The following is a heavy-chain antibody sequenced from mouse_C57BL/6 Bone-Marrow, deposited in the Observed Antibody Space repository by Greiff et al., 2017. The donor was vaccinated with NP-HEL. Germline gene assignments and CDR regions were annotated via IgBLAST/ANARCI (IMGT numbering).Heavy chain of an antibody. J-gene: IGHJ3*01. Sequence: VQLQQPGAELVKPGASVKLSCKASGYTFTSYWMHWVKQRPGQGLEWIGMIHPNSGSTNYNEKFKSKATLTVDKSSSTAYMQLSSLTSEDSAVYFWARSRYYDYDVGFAYWGQGTLVTVSA. CDR3: ARSRYYDYDVGFAY. V-gene: IGHV1-64*01. CDR2: IHPNSGST. CDR1: GYTFTSYW. D-gene: IGHD2-4*01.